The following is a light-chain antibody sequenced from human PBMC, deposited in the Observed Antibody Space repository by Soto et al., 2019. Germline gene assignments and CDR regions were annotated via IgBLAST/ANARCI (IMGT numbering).Light chain of an antibody. V-gene: IGLV2-14*01. J-gene: IGLJ1*01. CDR1: SSDVGGYNY. CDR3: LSFTSSNTYI. CDR2: EVT. Sequence: QSVLTQPASVSGSPGQSITISCTGTSSDVGGYNYVSWYQQHPGKAPKLMLYEVTNRPSGVSNRFSGSKSGNTASLTISGLQAEDEADYYCLSFTSSNTYIFGTRTKVTVL.